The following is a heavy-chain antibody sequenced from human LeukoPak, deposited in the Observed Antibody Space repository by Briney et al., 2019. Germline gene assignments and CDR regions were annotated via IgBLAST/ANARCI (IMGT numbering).Heavy chain of an antibody. J-gene: IGHJ3*02. D-gene: IGHD4-17*01. CDR2: FDPEDGET. Sequence: ASVKVSCKVSGYTLTELSMHWVRQAPGKGLEWMGGFDPEDGETIYAQKFQGRVTMTEDTSTDTAYMELSSLRSEDTAMYYCATSNGTTDAFDIWGQRTMVTVSS. V-gene: IGHV1-24*01. CDR3: ATSNGTTDAFDI. CDR1: GYTLTELS.